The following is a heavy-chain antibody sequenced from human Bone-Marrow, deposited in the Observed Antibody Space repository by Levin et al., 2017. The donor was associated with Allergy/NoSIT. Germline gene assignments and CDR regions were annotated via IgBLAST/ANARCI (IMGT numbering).Heavy chain of an antibody. CDR3: ARAPDPRLDYYFGMDV. CDR2: IYWDDAK. CDR1: GFSFSTNGMG. V-gene: IGHV2-5*02. J-gene: IGHJ6*02. Sequence: ESGPTLVKPTQTLTLTCTFSGFSFSTNGMGVGWIRQPPGKALEWLALIYWDDAKFYSPSMKRRLTITKDTTRNQGVLTMTNVAPVDSAKYYCARAPDPRLDYYFGMDVWGQGTTVTVSS.